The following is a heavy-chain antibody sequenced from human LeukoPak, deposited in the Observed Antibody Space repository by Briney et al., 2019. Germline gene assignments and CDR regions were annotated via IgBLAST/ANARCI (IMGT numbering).Heavy chain of an antibody. V-gene: IGHV4-59*08. CDR2: IYYSGST. CDR1: GGSISSYY. CDR3: AGSMVRGVNTTPFDY. J-gene: IGHJ4*02. D-gene: IGHD3-10*01. Sequence: SETLSLTCTVSGGSISSYYWSWIRQPPGKGLEWIGYIYYSGSTNYNPSLKSRVTISVDTSKNQFSLKLSSVTAADTAVYYCAGSMVRGVNTTPFDYWGQGTLVTVSS.